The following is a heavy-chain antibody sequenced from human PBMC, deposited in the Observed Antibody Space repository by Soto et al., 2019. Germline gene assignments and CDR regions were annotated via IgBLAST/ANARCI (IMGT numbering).Heavy chain of an antibody. V-gene: IGHV4-34*01. D-gene: IGHD4-4*01. CDR3: ARGRGYSAHFDD. J-gene: IGHJ4*02. CDR1: GGSFSGYY. CDR2: INHSGST. Sequence: PSETLSLTCAVYGGSFSGYYWSWIRQPPGKGLEWIGEINHSGSTNYNPSLKSRVTISVDTSKNQFSLKLSSVTAADTAVYYCARGRGYSAHFDDWGQGTLVTVYS.